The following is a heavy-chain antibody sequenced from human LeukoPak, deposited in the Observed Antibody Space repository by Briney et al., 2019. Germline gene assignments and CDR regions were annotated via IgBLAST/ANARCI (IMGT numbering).Heavy chain of an antibody. CDR1: GGTFSSYA. CDR3: ARAGNYYYGMDV. V-gene: IGHV1-69*13. CDR2: IIPIFGTA. J-gene: IGHJ6*04. D-gene: IGHD1-26*01. Sequence: GASVKVSCKASGGTFSSYAISWVRQAPGQGLXXMGGIIPIFGTANYAQKFQGRVTITADESTSTAYMELSSLRSEDTAVYYCARAGNYYYGMDVWGKGATVTVSS.